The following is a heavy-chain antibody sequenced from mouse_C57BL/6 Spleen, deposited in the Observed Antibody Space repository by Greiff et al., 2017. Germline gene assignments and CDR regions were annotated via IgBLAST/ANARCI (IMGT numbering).Heavy chain of an antibody. CDR3: ASPHYYGSSYYWYFDV. V-gene: IGHV1-61*01. CDR2: IYPSDSET. Sequence: VQLQQPGAELVRPGSSVKLSCKASGYTFTSCWMDWVKQRPGQGLEWIGNIYPSDSETHYNQKFKDKATLTVDKSSSTAYMQLSSLTSEDSAVYYCASPHYYGSSYYWYFDVWGTGTTVTVSS. J-gene: IGHJ1*03. D-gene: IGHD1-1*01. CDR1: GYTFTSCW.